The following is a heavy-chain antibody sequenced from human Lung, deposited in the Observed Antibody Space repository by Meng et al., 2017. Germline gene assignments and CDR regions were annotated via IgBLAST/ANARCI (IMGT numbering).Heavy chain of an antibody. J-gene: IGHJ5*02. Sequence: QVRLVHSGAEVKKPGASVKVSCRTYGYPFTQDAVHWVRQAPGQRLEWMGWMYTNNGNTKSSQKFQGRVTMTRDTSASTAYMELSSLRSEDTAVYYCARGDYGGWPDPWGQGTLVTVSS. V-gene: IGHV1-3*04. D-gene: IGHD4-17*01. CDR1: GYPFTQDA. CDR2: MYTNNGNT. CDR3: ARGDYGGWPDP.